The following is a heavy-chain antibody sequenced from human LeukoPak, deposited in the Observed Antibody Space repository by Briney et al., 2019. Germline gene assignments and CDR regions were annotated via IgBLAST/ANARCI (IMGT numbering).Heavy chain of an antibody. Sequence: GGSLRLSCAASGFTFSNAWMSWVRQAPGKGLEWVGRIKSKTDGGTTDYAAPVKGRFTILRDDSKNTLYLQMNSLKTEDTAVYYCTTDRRQQLVRDVWGQGTTVTVSS. CDR1: GFTFSNAW. V-gene: IGHV3-15*01. CDR3: TTDRRQQLVRDV. D-gene: IGHD6-13*01. J-gene: IGHJ6*02. CDR2: IKSKTDGGTT.